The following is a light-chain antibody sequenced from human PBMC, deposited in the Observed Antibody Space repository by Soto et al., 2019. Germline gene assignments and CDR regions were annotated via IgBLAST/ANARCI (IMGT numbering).Light chain of an antibody. J-gene: IGKJ2*01. CDR2: GAS. CDR1: QGVSRW. Sequence: DIQMTQSPSFVSAFVGDRVTITCRASQGVSRWLVWYQQKPGKAPNLLIYGASSLESGFPSRFSGSGSGTEFTLTISSLHPEDSATYYCQQSDSLPYTFGQGTKLEIK. CDR3: QQSDSLPYT. V-gene: IGKV1-12*01.